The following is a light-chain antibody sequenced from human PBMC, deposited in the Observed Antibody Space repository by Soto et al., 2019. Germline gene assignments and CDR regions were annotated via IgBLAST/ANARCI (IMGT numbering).Light chain of an antibody. Sequence: QSVLTQSPSASGSPGQSVPISCPGTSSDVGGHNYVSWYQHHPGKAPKLIIYEVSKRPSGVPDRFSGSKSGNTASLPVSGLQAEDEAVYYCSSTAGNNNLVFGGGTKLTVL. CDR1: SSDVGGHNY. V-gene: IGLV2-8*01. J-gene: IGLJ3*02. CDR3: SSTAGNNNLV. CDR2: EVS.